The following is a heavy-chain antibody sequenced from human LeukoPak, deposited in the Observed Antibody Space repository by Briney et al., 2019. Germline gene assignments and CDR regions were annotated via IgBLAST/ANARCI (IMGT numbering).Heavy chain of an antibody. CDR3: ARQGGQLHWFDP. Sequence: SETLSLTCTVSGGSISSYYWSWIRQPPGKGLEWIGYIYYSGSTNYNPSLKSRVTISVDTSKNQFSLKLSSVTAADTAVYYCARQGGQLHWFDPWGQGTLVTVSS. CDR2: IYYSGST. D-gene: IGHD6-6*01. J-gene: IGHJ5*02. V-gene: IGHV4-59*08. CDR1: GGSISSYY.